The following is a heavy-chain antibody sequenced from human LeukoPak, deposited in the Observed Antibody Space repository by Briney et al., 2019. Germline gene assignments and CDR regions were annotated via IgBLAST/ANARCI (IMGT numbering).Heavy chain of an antibody. CDR2: IRYDGSNK. Sequence: GGSLRLSCAASGFTFSSYGMHWVRQAPGKGLEWVAFIRYDGSNKYYADSVKGRFTISRDNSKNTLYLQMNSLRAEDTAVYYCAKDSGILWFGEGGGAEYFQHWGRGTLVTVSS. CDR1: GFTFSSYG. V-gene: IGHV3-30*02. J-gene: IGHJ1*01. D-gene: IGHD3-10*01. CDR3: AKDSGILWFGEGGGAEYFQH.